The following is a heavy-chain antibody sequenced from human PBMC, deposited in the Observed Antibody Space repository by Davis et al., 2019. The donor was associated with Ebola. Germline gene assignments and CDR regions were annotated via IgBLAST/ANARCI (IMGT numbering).Heavy chain of an antibody. D-gene: IGHD3-16*01. CDR1: GDSIRGNNW. CDR3: VVWGYDNYYHYGVDV. V-gene: IGHV4-4*02. J-gene: IGHJ6*02. CDR2: IDDSGIT. Sequence: PSETLSLTCAVSGDSIRGNNWWSWVRQSPDKGLEWIGEIDDSGITNYNPSLESRMTMSVDKSKNQFSLKLTSVTAADTAVYYCVVWGYDNYYHYGVDVWGHGTTVTVSS.